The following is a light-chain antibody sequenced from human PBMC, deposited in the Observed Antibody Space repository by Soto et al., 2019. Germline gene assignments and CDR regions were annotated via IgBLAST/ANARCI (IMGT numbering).Light chain of an antibody. J-gene: IGLJ2*01. CDR3: WSYAGNPEVV. V-gene: IGLV2-23*01. CDR1: SSDVGSYNL. CDR2: EGS. Sequence: QSALTQPASVSGSPGQSITISCTGTSSDVGSYNLVSWYQQHPGKAPKLMIYEGSKRPSGVSNRFSGSKSGNTASLTISGLQAEDEADYYCWSYAGNPEVVFGGGTKLTVL.